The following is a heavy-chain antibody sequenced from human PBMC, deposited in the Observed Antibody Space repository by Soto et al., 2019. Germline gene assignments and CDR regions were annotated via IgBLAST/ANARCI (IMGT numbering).Heavy chain of an antibody. CDR2: ISAYTDTP. D-gene: IGHD1-20*01. J-gene: IGHJ5*02. Sequence: ASVKVSCKASGYTFTNFGFTWVRRAPGQGLEWMGWISAYTDTPNYAQKFQGRVTMTIDTSTSTAYMDLRSLTSDDTAVYYCARVITGVEAWFDPWGQGTLVTVSS. CDR3: ARVITGVEAWFDP. V-gene: IGHV1-18*01. CDR1: GYTFTNFG.